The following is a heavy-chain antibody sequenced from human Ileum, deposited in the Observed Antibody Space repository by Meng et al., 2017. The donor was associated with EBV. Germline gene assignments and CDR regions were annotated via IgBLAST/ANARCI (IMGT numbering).Heavy chain of an antibody. CDR3: AFYFVGRGGTGS. CDR1: GDFVSSNNYH. J-gene: IGHJ5*02. V-gene: IGHV4-61*03. Sequence: QVQVQESGPGLVKPSETLSPTCSVSGDFVSSNNYHWSWIRQPPGKGLEWIGFVDDSGAKYNPSLNSRVTISIDTARNHFVLTLTSVTAADTAVYYCAFYFVGRGGTGSWGQGTLVTVSS. D-gene: IGHD2-8*02. CDR2: VDDSGA.